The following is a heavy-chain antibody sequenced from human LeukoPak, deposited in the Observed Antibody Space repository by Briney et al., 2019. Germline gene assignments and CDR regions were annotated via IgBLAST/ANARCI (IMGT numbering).Heavy chain of an antibody. Sequence: PSETLSLTCTVSGVSISNYYWSWIRQPPGKGLEWIGYIYYSGSTNYNPSLKSRVTISVDTSKNHFSLKLSSVTAADTAVYYCARVAGSNYYYYGMDVWGQGTTVTVSS. CDR1: GVSISNYY. V-gene: IGHV4-59*01. CDR3: ARVAGSNYYYYGMDV. J-gene: IGHJ6*02. CDR2: IYYSGST.